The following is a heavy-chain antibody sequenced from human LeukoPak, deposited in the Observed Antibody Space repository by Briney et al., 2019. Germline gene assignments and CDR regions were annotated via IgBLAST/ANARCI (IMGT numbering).Heavy chain of an antibody. D-gene: IGHD6-13*01. CDR3: VKDRGAAAANYDY. V-gene: IGHV3-13*01. J-gene: IGHJ4*02. Sequence: GGSLRLSCAASGFTFSSYDMHWVRQATGKGLEWVSAIGTAGDTYYADSVKGRFTISRDNSKNTLYLQMSSLRAEDTAVYYCVKDRGAAAANYDYWGQGTLVTVSS. CDR1: GFTFSSYD. CDR2: IGTAGDT.